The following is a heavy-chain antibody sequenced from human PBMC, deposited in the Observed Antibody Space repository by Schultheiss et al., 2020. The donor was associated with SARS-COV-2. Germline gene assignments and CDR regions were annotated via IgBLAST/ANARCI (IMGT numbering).Heavy chain of an antibody. J-gene: IGHJ3*02. CDR1: GGSFSGYY. CDR3: ARGPSYYDILTGYAFDI. D-gene: IGHD3-9*01. Sequence: SQTLSLTCAVYGGSFSGYYWSWIRQPPGKGLEWIGYIYYSGSTNYNPSLKSRVTISVDTSKNQFSLKLSSVTAADTAVYYCARGPSYYDILTGYAFDIWGQGTMVTVSS. CDR2: IYYSGST. V-gene: IGHV4-59*12.